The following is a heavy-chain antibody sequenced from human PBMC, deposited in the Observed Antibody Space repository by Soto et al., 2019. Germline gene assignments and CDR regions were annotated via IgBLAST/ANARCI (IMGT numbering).Heavy chain of an antibody. CDR2: IIPILGIA. CDR1: GGTFSSYT. D-gene: IGHD6-19*01. V-gene: IGHV1-69*08. Sequence: QVQLVQSGAEVKKPGSSVKVSCKASGGTFSSYTISWVRQAPGQGLEWMGRIIPILGIANYAQKFQGRVTITADKSTSTAYMELSSLRSEDTAVYYCARDRGRIAVAGTFDYWVQGTLVTVSS. CDR3: ARDRGRIAVAGTFDY. J-gene: IGHJ4*02.